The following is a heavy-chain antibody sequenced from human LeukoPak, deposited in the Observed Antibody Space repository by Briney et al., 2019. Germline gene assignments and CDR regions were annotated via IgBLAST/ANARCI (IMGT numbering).Heavy chain of an antibody. Sequence: SETLSLTCTVSGGSISSSNYYWGWVRQPPGKGLEWIGSIYYSGGTYYNPSLKSRVTISIDTSKNQFSLKLSSVTAADTAVYYCARVGLEYFDWLLYSSGYYGMDVWGQGTTVTVSS. J-gene: IGHJ6*02. CDR3: ARVGLEYFDWLLYSSGYYGMDV. D-gene: IGHD3-9*01. CDR2: IYYSGGT. CDR1: GGSISSSNYY. V-gene: IGHV4-39*07.